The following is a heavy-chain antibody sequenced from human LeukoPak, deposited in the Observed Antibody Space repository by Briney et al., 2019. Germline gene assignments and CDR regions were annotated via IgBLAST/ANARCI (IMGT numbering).Heavy chain of an antibody. V-gene: IGHV3-30-3*01. CDR3: ARARGNSDTETFDY. CDR2: ISYDGSNK. CDR1: GFTFSSYA. D-gene: IGHD4-23*01. Sequence: PGGSLRLSCAASGFTFSSYAMHWVRQAPGKGLEWVAVISYDGSNKYYADSVKGRFTISRDNSKNTLYLQMNSLRAEDTAVYYCARARGNSDTETFDYWGQGTLVTVSS. J-gene: IGHJ4*02.